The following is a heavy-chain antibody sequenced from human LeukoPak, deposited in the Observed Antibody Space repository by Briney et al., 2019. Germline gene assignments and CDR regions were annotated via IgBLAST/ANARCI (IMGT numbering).Heavy chain of an antibody. CDR1: GGSFSSYY. CDR3: ARDSSGYYRIDY. J-gene: IGHJ4*02. V-gene: IGHV4-59*08. D-gene: IGHD3-22*01. Sequence: SETLSLTCAVYGGSFSSYYWSWIRQPPGKGLEWIGYVFHSGSTNYNPSLKSRVTISVDTSKNQFSLKLTSVTAADTAVYYCARDSSGYYRIDYWGQGTLVTVSS. CDR2: VFHSGST.